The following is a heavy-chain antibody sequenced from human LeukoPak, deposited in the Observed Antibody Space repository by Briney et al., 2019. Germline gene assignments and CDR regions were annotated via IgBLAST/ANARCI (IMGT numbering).Heavy chain of an antibody. V-gene: IGHV3-7*01. J-gene: IGHJ4*02. CDR2: IGQDGSEK. CDR1: GFTFSNHR. Sequence: TGGSLRLSCVVSGFTFSNHRMTWVRQAPGKGLEWLANIGQDGSEKFYADSVKGRFIISRDNAENLLYLQMDSLRGGDTAVYYCARIGYRQEFDYWGQGTLATVSS. D-gene: IGHD3-16*02. CDR3: ARIGYRQEFDY.